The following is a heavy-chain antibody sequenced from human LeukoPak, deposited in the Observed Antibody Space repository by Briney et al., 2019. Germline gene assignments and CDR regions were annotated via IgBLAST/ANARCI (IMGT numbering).Heavy chain of an antibody. CDR2: INPNSGGT. J-gene: IGHJ4*02. CDR3: ARWSNSGFDY. D-gene: IGHD1-26*01. Sequence: GASVKVSCKASGYTFTGYYMHWVRQAPGQGLEWMGRINPNSGGTNYVEKFQGRVTMTRDTSISTAYMELSRLTSDGTAMYYCARWSNSGFDYWGQGTLVTVSS. V-gene: IGHV1-2*02. CDR1: GYTFTGYY.